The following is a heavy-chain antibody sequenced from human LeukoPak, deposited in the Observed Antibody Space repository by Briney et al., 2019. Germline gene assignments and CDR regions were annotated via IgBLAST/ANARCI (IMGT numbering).Heavy chain of an antibody. Sequence: GESLKISCKGSGYSFTSYWIGWVRQMPGKGLEWMGIIYPGDSDTRYSPSFQGQVTISADKSISTAHLQWSSLKASDTAMYYCASGYCSGGSCYSRAFDIWGQGTMVTVSS. V-gene: IGHV5-51*01. J-gene: IGHJ3*02. CDR1: GYSFTSYW. CDR3: ASGYCSGGSCYSRAFDI. D-gene: IGHD2-15*01. CDR2: IYPGDSDT.